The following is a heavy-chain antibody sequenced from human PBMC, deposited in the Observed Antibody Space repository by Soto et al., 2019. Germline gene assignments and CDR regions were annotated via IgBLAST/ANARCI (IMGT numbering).Heavy chain of an antibody. Sequence: GGSLRLSCAASGFTFSSYGMHWVLQAPCKGLEWVAVISYDGSNKYYADSVKGRFTISRDNSKNTLYLQMNSLRAEDTAVYYCSKDIIDAAMVGSYDYWGQGTLVTVSS. D-gene: IGHD5-18*01. J-gene: IGHJ4*02. CDR2: ISYDGSNK. CDR3: SKDIIDAAMVGSYDY. V-gene: IGHV3-30*18. CDR1: GFTFSSYG.